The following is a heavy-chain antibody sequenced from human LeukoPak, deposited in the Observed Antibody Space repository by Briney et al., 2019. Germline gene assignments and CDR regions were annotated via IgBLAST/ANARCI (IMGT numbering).Heavy chain of an antibody. Sequence: SVKVSCKASGGTFSSYAISWVRQAPGQGLEWMGGTIPIFGTANYAQKFQGRVTITADESTSTAYMELSSLRSEDTAVYYCARGDRYCSSTSCTDAFDIWGQGTMVTVSS. V-gene: IGHV1-69*13. CDR3: ARGDRYCSSTSCTDAFDI. J-gene: IGHJ3*02. CDR2: TIPIFGTA. D-gene: IGHD2-2*01. CDR1: GGTFSSYA.